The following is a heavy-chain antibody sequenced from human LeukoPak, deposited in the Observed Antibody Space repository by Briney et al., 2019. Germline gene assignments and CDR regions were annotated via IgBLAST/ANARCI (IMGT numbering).Heavy chain of an antibody. CDR1: GGSISNYY. D-gene: IGHD1-26*01. J-gene: IGHJ1*01. V-gene: IGHV4-59*01. CDR3: ARALSGTYGLFQH. CDR2: IYYSGST. Sequence: SETLSLTCTVSGGSISNYYWSWLRQPPGKGLEWIGYIYYSGSTYYNPSLRSRVTISVDTSKNQFSLNLNSVTAADTAVYYCARALSGTYGLFQHWGQGTLVTVSS.